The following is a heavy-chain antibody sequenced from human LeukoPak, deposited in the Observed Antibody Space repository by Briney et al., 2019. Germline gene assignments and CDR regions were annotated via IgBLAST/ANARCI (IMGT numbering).Heavy chain of an antibody. J-gene: IGHJ4*02. V-gene: IGHV4-39*07. CDR3: ARSNGGNLPYDY. D-gene: IGHD4-23*01. CDR2: IYYSGNA. Sequence: SETLSLTCTVSGGSISSSSYYWGWIRQPPGKGLEWIGSIYYSGNAYYNPSVKSRVSVSVNTSKNQFSLKLTSVTAADTAIYYCARSNGGNLPYDYWGQGTLVTVSS. CDR1: GGSISSSSYY.